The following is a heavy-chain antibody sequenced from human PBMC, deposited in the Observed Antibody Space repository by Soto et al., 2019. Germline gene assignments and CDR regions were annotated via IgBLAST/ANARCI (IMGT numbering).Heavy chain of an antibody. CDR2: VYNSGST. CDR1: GGSISSNY. D-gene: IGHD6-13*01. J-gene: IGHJ4*02. V-gene: IGHV4-59*01. Sequence: PSETPSLTCTVSGGSISSNYWTWIRQPPGKGLEWIGYVYNSGSTNYNPSLKSRVTISEDTSESQFSLKVNSMTAADTAVYYCARYRREAVAGYTLDNWGQGILVTVSS. CDR3: ARYRREAVAGYTLDN.